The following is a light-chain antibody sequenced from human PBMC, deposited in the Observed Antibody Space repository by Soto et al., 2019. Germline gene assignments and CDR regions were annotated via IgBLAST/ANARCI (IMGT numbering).Light chain of an antibody. Sequence: SVLTQPASVSGSPGQSITISCTGTRSDVGSYNSIAWYQQHPGKAPRVVIFEVTKRPSGISDRFSGSKSGYTASLRISGLQAEDEADYFCLSYAGNSIWLFGGGT. CDR3: LSYAGNSIWL. J-gene: IGLJ2*01. V-gene: IGLV2-23*02. CDR2: EVT. CDR1: RSDVGSYNS.